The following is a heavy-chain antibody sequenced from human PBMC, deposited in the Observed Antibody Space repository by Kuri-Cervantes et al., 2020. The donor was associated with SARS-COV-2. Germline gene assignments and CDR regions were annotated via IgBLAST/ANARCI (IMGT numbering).Heavy chain of an antibody. J-gene: IGHJ4*02. Sequence: GESLKISCAASGFTFDDYGMNWVRQAPGKGLECVSSISSDSASIYYADSVKGRFSISRDNAKNSLFLQMSSLRAGDTAMYYCTRESEKRVSKSFDSWGQGTLVTVSS. D-gene: IGHD1-14*01. CDR1: GFTFDDYG. CDR3: TRESEKRVSKSFDS. V-gene: IGHV3-21*01. CDR2: ISSDSASI.